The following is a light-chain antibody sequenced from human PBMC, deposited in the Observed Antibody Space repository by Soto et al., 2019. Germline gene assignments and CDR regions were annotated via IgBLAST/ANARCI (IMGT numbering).Light chain of an antibody. Sequence: QSVLTQPPSASGTPGQRVTISCSGSSSNIGSNAVNWYQQLPGTAPKLLIYSNNQRPSGVPDRFSDSKSGTSASLAISGLQSEDEADYYCAAWDDSLNGWVFGGGTK. J-gene: IGLJ3*02. CDR3: AAWDDSLNGWV. V-gene: IGLV1-44*01. CDR1: SSNIGSNA. CDR2: SNN.